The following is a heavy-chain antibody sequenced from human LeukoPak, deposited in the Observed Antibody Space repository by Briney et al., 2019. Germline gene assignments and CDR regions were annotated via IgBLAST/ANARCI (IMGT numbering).Heavy chain of an antibody. V-gene: IGHV3-23*01. Sequence: PGGSLRLSCADSGFTFSSYAMGWVRQAPEKGLEWVSTISGSGGGTYYADSVKGRFTISRDDSKNTLYLQMNSLRAEDTAVYYCVKDLGRYRNNRLYYWGQGTLVTVSS. CDR1: GFTFSSYA. CDR2: ISGSGGGT. D-gene: IGHD1-14*01. J-gene: IGHJ4*02. CDR3: VKDLGRYRNNRLYY.